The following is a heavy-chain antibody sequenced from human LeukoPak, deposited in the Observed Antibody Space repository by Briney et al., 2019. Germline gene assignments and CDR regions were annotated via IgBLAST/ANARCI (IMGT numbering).Heavy chain of an antibody. D-gene: IGHD6-13*01. Sequence: PGGSLRVSCAASGFTFHNYAMCWVRQAPGKGLEWVSAIPGSAGSTYYADSVKGRFTISRDNSNNTLYLQMISLRAEDTAVYYCAKGISASGVTFDYWGQGSLVTVSS. CDR2: IPGSAGST. V-gene: IGHV3-23*01. J-gene: IGHJ4*02. CDR1: GFTFHNYA. CDR3: AKGISASGVTFDY.